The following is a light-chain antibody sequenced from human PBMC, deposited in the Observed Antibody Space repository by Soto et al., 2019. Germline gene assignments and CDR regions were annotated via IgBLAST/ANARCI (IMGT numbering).Light chain of an antibody. CDR1: SXDVGAYNY. CDR2: EVN. CDR3: TSHAGTINFPYI. J-gene: IGLJ1*01. V-gene: IGLV2-8*01. Sequence: QSVLTQPPSASGSPGQSVTISCTGTSXDVGAYNYVSWYQHHPGKAPKLMVYEVNKRPSGVPDRFSGSKSGNTASLTVSGLQAEDEADYYCTSHAGTINFPYIFGPGTKVTVL.